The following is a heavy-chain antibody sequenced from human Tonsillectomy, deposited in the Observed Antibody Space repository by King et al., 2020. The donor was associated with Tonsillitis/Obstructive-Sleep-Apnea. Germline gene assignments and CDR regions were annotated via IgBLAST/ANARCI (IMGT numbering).Heavy chain of an antibody. D-gene: IGHD1-7*01. V-gene: IGHV2-26*01. CDR2: IFSNDEK. CDR1: GFSLSSRRMG. Sequence: QVPLKESGPVLVKPTETLTLTVTVSGFSLSSRRMGVSWIRQPPGKALEWLAHIFSNDEKSYTTSLKSRLTISNDTSKRQVVLTMTNMDPVDTATYYCARMKRTYYYYMDVWGNGTTVTVS. CDR3: ARMKRTYYYYMDV. J-gene: IGHJ6*03.